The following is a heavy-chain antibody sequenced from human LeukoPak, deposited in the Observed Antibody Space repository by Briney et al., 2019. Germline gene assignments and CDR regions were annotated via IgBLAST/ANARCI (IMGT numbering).Heavy chain of an antibody. CDR3: ARGSNWNYGIPSNWFDP. J-gene: IGHJ5*02. Sequence: ASVKVSCKASGYTFTSYGISWVRQAPGQGLEWMGWISAYNGNTNYAQKLQGRVTMTTDTSTSTVYMELRSLRSDDTAVYYCARGSNWNYGIPSNWFDPWGQGTLVTVSS. D-gene: IGHD1-7*01. V-gene: IGHV1-18*01. CDR2: ISAYNGNT. CDR1: GYTFTSYG.